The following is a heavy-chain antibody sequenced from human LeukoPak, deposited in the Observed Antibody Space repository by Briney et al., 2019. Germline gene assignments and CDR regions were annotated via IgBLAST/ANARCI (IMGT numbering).Heavy chain of an antibody. J-gene: IGHJ4*02. CDR2: IYYSGST. Sequence: SETLSLTCTVSGGSVSSDRYYWSWIRQPPGKGLEWIGHIYYSGSTNCNPSLKSRVTISVDTSKNQFSLKLSSVTAADTAVYYCARHPQNTALDYWGQGTLVTVSS. V-gene: IGHV4-61*01. D-gene: IGHD5-18*01. CDR1: GGSVSSDRYY. CDR3: ARHPQNTALDY.